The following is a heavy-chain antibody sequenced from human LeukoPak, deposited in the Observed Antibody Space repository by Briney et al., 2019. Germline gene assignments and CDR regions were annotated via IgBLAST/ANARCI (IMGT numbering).Heavy chain of an antibody. J-gene: IGHJ5*02. V-gene: IGHV3-23*01. Sequence: GGSLRLSCAASGFTFSSYAISWVRQAPGKGLEWVSGISGSGGSTYYADSVKGRFTISRDNSKNTLYLQMISLRAEDTAVYYCAKARRIQLWLSWGQGTLVTVSS. CDR1: GFTFSSYA. D-gene: IGHD5-18*01. CDR3: AKARRIQLWLS. CDR2: ISGSGGST.